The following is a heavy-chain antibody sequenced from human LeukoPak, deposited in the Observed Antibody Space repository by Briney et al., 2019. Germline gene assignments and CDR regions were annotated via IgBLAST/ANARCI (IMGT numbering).Heavy chain of an antibody. Sequence: SETLSLTCTVSGGSISSYFWSWIRQPPGMGLEWIGYVYYSGNPNYNPSLKSRVTISVDTSKNQFSLRLRSVTAADTAVYYCARVFDDYYDSSADPPLWFDPWGQGTLVTVSS. J-gene: IGHJ5*02. CDR1: GGSISSYF. V-gene: IGHV4-59*01. CDR3: ARVFDDYYDSSADPPLWFDP. CDR2: VYYSGNP. D-gene: IGHD3-22*01.